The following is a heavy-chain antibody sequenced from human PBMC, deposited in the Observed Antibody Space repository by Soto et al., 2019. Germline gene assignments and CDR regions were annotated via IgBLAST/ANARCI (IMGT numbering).Heavy chain of an antibody. J-gene: IGHJ6*02. Sequence: GGSLRLSCAASGFTLSSYAMSWVRQAPGKGLEWVSAISGSGGSTYYADSVKGRFTISRDNSKNTLYLQMNSLRAEDTAVYYCAKRDPLRYFDWLPSGDYYYYYGMDVWGQGTTVTVSS. CDR1: GFTLSSYA. D-gene: IGHD3-9*01. CDR2: ISGSGGST. CDR3: AKRDPLRYFDWLPSGDYYYYYGMDV. V-gene: IGHV3-23*01.